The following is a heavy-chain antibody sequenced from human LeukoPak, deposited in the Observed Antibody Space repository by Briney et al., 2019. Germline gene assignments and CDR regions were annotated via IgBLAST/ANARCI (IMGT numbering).Heavy chain of an antibody. Sequence: PGRSLRLSCTTSGFTFGDYAMNWFRQAPGKGLEWVGFIRSKAYGGTTEYAASVKGRFTISRDDSKSIAYLQMNSLKTDDTAEYYCTKGTGDYWGQGTLVTVSS. CDR1: GFTFGDYA. J-gene: IGHJ4*02. V-gene: IGHV3-49*03. CDR2: IRSKAYGGTT. CDR3: TKGTGDY.